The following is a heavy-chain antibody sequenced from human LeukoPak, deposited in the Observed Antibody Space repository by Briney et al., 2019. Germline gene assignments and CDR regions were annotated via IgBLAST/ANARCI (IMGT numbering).Heavy chain of an antibody. CDR3: AKDRVYDSSGYYRTHFDY. D-gene: IGHD3-22*01. Sequence: PGRSLRLSCAASGFTFSSYGMHWVRQAPGKGLEWVAVISYDGSNKYYADSVKGRFTISRDNSKNTLYLQMNSLRAEDTAVYYCAKDRVYDSSGYYRTHFDYWGQGTLVTVSS. CDR1: GFTFSSYG. CDR2: ISYDGSNK. J-gene: IGHJ4*02. V-gene: IGHV3-30*18.